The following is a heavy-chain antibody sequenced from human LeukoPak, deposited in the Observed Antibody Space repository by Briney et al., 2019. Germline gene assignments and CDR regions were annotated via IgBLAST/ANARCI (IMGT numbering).Heavy chain of an antibody. J-gene: IGHJ6*04. CDR2: INPSGDRT. Sequence: GGSLRLPCAASGFTFRMHGMNWVRQAPGKGLEWASGINPSGDRTYHADSVKGRFTISRDNAKNSLYLQMNSLRAEDTAVYYCAELGITMIGGVWGKGTTVTISS. CDR1: GFTFRMHG. V-gene: IGHV3-23*01. D-gene: IGHD3-10*02. CDR3: AELGITMIGGV.